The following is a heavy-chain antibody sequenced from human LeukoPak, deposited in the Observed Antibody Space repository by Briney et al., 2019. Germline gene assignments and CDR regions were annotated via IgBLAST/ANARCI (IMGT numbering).Heavy chain of an antibody. CDR2: ISYDGSNK. CDR1: GFTFSSYA. Sequence: PGRSLRLSCAASGFTFSSYAMHWVRQAPGKGLEWVAVISYDGSNKYYADSVKGRFTISRDNSKNTLYLQMNSLRAEDTAVYYCAKVGRVPVGRYCGGDCPTYYFDYWGQGTLVTVSS. D-gene: IGHD2-21*02. J-gene: IGHJ4*02. V-gene: IGHV3-30*04. CDR3: AKVGRVPVGRYCGGDCPTYYFDY.